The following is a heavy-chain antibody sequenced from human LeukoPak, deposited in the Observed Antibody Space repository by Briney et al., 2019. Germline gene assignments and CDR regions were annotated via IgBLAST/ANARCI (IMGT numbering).Heavy chain of an antibody. D-gene: IGHD3-16*01. V-gene: IGHV3-33*01. CDR2: IWYDGSNK. J-gene: IGHJ4*02. Sequence: PGGSLRLSCAASGFSFSNYGMHWVRQAPGKGLEWVAVIWYDGSNKYYADSVKGRFTISRDNSKNTLYVQMSSLRAEDTGVYYCARSNNGGWGYLDYWGQGTLVTGSS. CDR3: ARSNNGGWGYLDY. CDR1: GFSFSNYG.